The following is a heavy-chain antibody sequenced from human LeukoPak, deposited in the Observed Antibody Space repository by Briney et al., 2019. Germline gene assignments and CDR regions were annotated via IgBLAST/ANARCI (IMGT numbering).Heavy chain of an antibody. Sequence: PGGSLRLSCAASGFTFSSYSMNWVRQAPGKGLEWVSSISSSSSYIYYADSVKGRLTISRDNAKNSLYLQMNSLRAEDTAVYYCARAADYYDSSGYLDWGQGTLVTVSS. CDR2: ISSSSSYI. V-gene: IGHV3-21*01. CDR1: GFTFSSYS. D-gene: IGHD3-22*01. CDR3: ARAADYYDSSGYLD. J-gene: IGHJ4*02.